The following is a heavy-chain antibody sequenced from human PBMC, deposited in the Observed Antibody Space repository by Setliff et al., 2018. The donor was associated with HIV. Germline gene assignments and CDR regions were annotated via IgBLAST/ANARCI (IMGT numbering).Heavy chain of an antibody. CDR3: ARDQITMVRGTLGAFGI. V-gene: IGHV1-18*01. CDR2: ISAYNGNT. J-gene: IGHJ3*02. D-gene: IGHD3-10*01. Sequence: ASVKVSCKASGYTFTSYGISWVRQAPGQGLEWMGWISAYNGNTNYAQKLQGRVTMTTDTSTSTAYMELRSLRSDDTAVYYCARDQITMVRGTLGAFGIWGQGTLVTVSS. CDR1: GYTFTSYG.